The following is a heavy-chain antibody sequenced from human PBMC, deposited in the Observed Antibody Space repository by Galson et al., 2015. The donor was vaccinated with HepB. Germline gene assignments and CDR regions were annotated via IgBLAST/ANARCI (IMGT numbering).Heavy chain of an antibody. CDR3: ARGIVVVSGTPGY. J-gene: IGHJ4*02. D-gene: IGHD2-21*01. CDR2: TNTDGSSA. Sequence: SLRLSCAASGFTFSSYWMHWVRQAPGKGLVWVSRTNTDGSSAAYADSVRGRFTISRDNAKDTLYLQMNSLGADDTAVYYCARGIVVVSGTPGYWGQGTLVTVSS. V-gene: IGHV3-74*01. CDR1: GFTFSSYW.